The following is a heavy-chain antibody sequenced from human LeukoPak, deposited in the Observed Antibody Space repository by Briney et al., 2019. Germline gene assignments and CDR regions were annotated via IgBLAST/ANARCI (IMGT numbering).Heavy chain of an antibody. CDR2: INTDGTVT. CDR1: GFTFSKYW. V-gene: IGHV3-74*01. D-gene: IGHD3-16*01. CDR3: ARGLTPDY. Sequence: GGSLRLSCAASGFTFSKYWMLWVRQAPGKGLESVSRINTDGTVTTYADSVKGRFTVSRDNADNTMFLQMNSVRAEDTAVYYCARGLTPDYWGQGTLVTVSS. J-gene: IGHJ4*02.